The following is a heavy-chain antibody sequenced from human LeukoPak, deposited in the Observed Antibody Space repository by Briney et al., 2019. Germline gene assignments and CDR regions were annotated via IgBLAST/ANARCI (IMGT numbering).Heavy chain of an antibody. D-gene: IGHD4-23*01. CDR2: ISSSSSYI. J-gene: IGHJ3*02. Sequence: PGGSLRLSCAASGFTFSSYSMNWVRQAPGKGLEWVSSISSSSSYIYYADSVKGRFTISRDNAKNSLYLQMNSLRAEDTAVYYCARDTYRGNSGSYAFDIWGQGTMVTVSS. V-gene: IGHV3-21*01. CDR1: GFTFSSYS. CDR3: ARDTYRGNSGSYAFDI.